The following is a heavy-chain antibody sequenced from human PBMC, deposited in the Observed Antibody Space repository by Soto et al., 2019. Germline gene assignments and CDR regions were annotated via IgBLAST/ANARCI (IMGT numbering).Heavy chain of an antibody. D-gene: IGHD2-15*01. Sequence: QVQLQESDPGLVKPSETLSLTCTVSGGSVSSGTYYWTWIRQPPGKGLEWIGYIYGTGSTNYNPSLMSRVTISVDTSQNQFSLKLSSVTAADTAVYYCARDSREGYCSGGSCGFDYWGQGTLVTVSS. V-gene: IGHV4-61*01. J-gene: IGHJ4*02. CDR1: GGSVSSGTYY. CDR2: IYGTGST. CDR3: ARDSREGYCSGGSCGFDY.